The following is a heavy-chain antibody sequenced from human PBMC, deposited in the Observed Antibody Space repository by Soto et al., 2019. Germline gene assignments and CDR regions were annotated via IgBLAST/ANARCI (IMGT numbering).Heavy chain of an antibody. CDR3: ANGVAFYYDTTRY. D-gene: IGHD3-22*01. CDR1: GFNFNIHA. CDR2: ISPGGNSQ. V-gene: IGHV3-30-3*01. J-gene: IGHJ4*02. Sequence: QVQLMESGGGVVQSGGSLRLSCAAPGFNFNIHALHWIRQAPGEGLEWVAVISPGGNSQYYADSVKGRFTISRDTSTSTLSLQMTSLRPEYTAVYYCANGVAFYYDTTRYWGQGALVTVSS.